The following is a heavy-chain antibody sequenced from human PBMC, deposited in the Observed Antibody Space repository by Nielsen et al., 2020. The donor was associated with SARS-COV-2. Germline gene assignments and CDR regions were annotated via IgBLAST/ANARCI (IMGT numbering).Heavy chain of an antibody. D-gene: IGHD6-13*01. CDR2: IYYSGST. J-gene: IGHJ4*02. V-gene: IGHV4-39*01. CDR1: GGSISSSSYY. CDR3: AREQQLPAVDY. Sequence: GSLRLSCTVSGGSISSSSYYWGWIRQPPGKGLEWIGSIYYSGSTYYNPSLKSRVTISVDTSKNQFSLKLSSVTAADTAVYYCAREQQLPAVDYWGQGTLVTVSS.